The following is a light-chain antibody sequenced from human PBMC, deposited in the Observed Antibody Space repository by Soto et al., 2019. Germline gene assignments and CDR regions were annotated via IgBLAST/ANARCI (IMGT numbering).Light chain of an antibody. Sequence: TQSPATLSLSPGERATLSCRASQSVSSYLAWYQQKPGQAPRLLIYDASNRATGIPARFSGSGSGTDFTLTISSLEPEDFAVYYCQQRSNWPLTLGGGTKVDIK. V-gene: IGKV3-11*01. CDR1: QSVSSY. CDR2: DAS. J-gene: IGKJ4*01. CDR3: QQRSNWPLT.